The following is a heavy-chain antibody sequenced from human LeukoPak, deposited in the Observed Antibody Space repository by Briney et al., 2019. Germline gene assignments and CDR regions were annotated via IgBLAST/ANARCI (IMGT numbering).Heavy chain of an antibody. CDR3: ATDRDGTSRGNYRLHY. CDR2: IKHDGGEK. J-gene: IGHJ4*02. V-gene: IGHV3-7*01. D-gene: IGHD3-16*02. CDR1: GFSFRSYL. Sequence: PGGSLRLSCAASGFSFRSYLMIWVRQAPGKGLEWVANIKHDGGEKNYVDSVRGRFTISRDNAKNSLYLQMNSLRVEDTAVYYCATDRDGTSRGNYRLHYWGQGTLVTVSS.